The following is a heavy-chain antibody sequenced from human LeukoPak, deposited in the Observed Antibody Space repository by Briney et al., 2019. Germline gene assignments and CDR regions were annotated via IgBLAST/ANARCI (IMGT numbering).Heavy chain of an antibody. J-gene: IGHJ4*02. D-gene: IGHD6-6*01. CDR1: GGSIAVNHYY. Sequence: SETLSLTCSVSGGSIAVNHYYWGWIRQPPGKGLEWIVSGLYTGNTYSNPSLRSRVTISVDTSKNEFSLKMNSVTAADTAVYYCAREHRSSKYFDSWGQGALMIVSS. CDR3: AREHRSSKYFDS. V-gene: IGHV4-39*02. CDR2: GLYTGNT.